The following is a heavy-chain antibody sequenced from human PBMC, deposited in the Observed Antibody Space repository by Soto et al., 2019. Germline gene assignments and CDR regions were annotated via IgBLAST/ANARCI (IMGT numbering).Heavy chain of an antibody. D-gene: IGHD3-10*01. CDR3: ARDQGNTMVRGGDYYYGMDV. Sequence: PSQTLSLTCAISGDSVSSSSVTWNWIRQSPSRGLEWLGRTYYRSKWYNDYAVSVKSRITINPDTSKNQFSLQLNSVTPEDTAVYYCARDQGNTMVRGGDYYYGMDVWGQGTTVTVSS. J-gene: IGHJ6*02. CDR1: GDSVSSSSVT. CDR2: TYYRSKWYN. V-gene: IGHV6-1*01.